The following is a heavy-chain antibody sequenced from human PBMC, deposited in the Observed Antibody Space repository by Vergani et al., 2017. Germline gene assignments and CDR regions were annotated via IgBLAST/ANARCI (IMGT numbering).Heavy chain of an antibody. CDR1: GFTFSSYA. CDR2: ISGSGGST. D-gene: IGHD7-27*01. CDR3: AKGPTGVGYYYYGMDV. Sequence: EVQLLESGGGLVQPGGSLRLSCAASGFTFSSYAMSWVRQAPGKGLEWVSAISGSGGSTYYADSVKGRFTISRDNSKNTLYLQMNSLRAEDTAVYDCAKGPTGVGYYYYGMDVGGQGITVTVSS. V-gene: IGHV3-23*01. J-gene: IGHJ6*02.